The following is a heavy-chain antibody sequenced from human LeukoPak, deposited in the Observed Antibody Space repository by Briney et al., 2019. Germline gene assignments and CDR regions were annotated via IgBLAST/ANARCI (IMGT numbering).Heavy chain of an antibody. D-gene: IGHD6-13*01. CDR3: ASQQQLQWVY. CDR1: GFTVSTNY. V-gene: IGHV3-53*01. J-gene: IGHJ4*02. Sequence: GGSLRLSCAASGFTVSTNYMTCVRQAPGKGLEWVSEIYSDGTTYYAASVKGRFSISRDNAKNSLYLQMNSLRAEDTAVYYCASQQQLQWVYWGQGTLVTVSS. CDR2: IYSDGTT.